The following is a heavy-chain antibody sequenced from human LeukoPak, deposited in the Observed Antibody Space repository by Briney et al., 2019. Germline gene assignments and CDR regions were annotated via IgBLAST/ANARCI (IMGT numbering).Heavy chain of an antibody. V-gene: IGHV3-7*01. CDR2: IKQDGSEK. J-gene: IGHJ3*02. Sequence: PGGSLRLSCAASGFTFSSYWMSWVRQAPGKGLEWVANIKQDGSEKYYVDSVKGRFIISRDNAKNSLYLQMNSLRAEDTAVYYCARDLKPSIAVAGIDAFDIWGQGTMVTVSS. CDR3: ARDLKPSIAVAGIDAFDI. CDR1: GFTFSSYW. D-gene: IGHD6-19*01.